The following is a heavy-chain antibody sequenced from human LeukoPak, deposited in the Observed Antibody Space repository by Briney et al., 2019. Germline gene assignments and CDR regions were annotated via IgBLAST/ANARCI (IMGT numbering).Heavy chain of an antibody. CDR2: IYYSGST. CDR1: GGSISSGDYY. Sequence: SETLSLTCTVSGGSISSGDYYWSWIRQPPGKGLEWIGYIYYSGSTYYNPSLKSRVTISVDTSKNQFSLKLSSVTAADTAVYYCARHAYYYDSSGYLHDAFDIWGQGTMVTVSS. J-gene: IGHJ3*02. CDR3: ARHAYYYDSSGYLHDAFDI. V-gene: IGHV4-30-4*01. D-gene: IGHD3-22*01.